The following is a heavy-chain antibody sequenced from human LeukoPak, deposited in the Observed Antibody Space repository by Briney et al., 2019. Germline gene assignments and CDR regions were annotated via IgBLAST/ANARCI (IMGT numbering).Heavy chain of an antibody. D-gene: IGHD4-11*01. Sequence: GRSLRLSCAASGFTFNSYGMHWVRQAPVKGLEWVAVLSFDGSYKYYADSVKGRFTISRDNSKNTLYPQMNSLRVDDTAVYYCAKGSFSNWFDYWGQGTLVTVSS. J-gene: IGHJ4*02. CDR1: GFTFNSYG. CDR2: LSFDGSYK. CDR3: AKGSFSNWFDY. V-gene: IGHV3-30*18.